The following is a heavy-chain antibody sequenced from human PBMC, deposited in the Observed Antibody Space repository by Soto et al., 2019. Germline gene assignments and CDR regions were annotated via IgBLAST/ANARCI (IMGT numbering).Heavy chain of an antibody. J-gene: IGHJ4*02. D-gene: IGHD6-13*01. CDR1: GYTFTSYG. Sequence: QVQLVQSGAEVKKPGASVKVSCKASGYTFTSYGISWVRQAPGQGLEWMGWISAYNGNTNYAQKLQGRVTMTTDTSTSTAYMELRSLRSDDTAVYYCARDTWTHVRVSRRPFDYWGQGTLVTVSS. CDR2: ISAYNGNT. V-gene: IGHV1-18*01. CDR3: ARDTWTHVRVSRRPFDY.